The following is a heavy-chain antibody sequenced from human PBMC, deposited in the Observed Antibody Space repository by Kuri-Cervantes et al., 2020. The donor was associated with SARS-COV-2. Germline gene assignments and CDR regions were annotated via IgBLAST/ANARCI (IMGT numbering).Heavy chain of an antibody. J-gene: IGHJ4*02. CDR1: GYTFSNNA. D-gene: IGHD2-2*01. CDR2: INTVTGNP. V-gene: IGHV7-4-1*02. CDR3: ASGPARAWQMPTGYFDY. Sequence: ASVKVSCKASGYTFSNNAINWVRQAPGQGLQWVGGINTVTGNPTYAQGFTGRFVFSLDTSVSTAYLQISSLKAEDTAVYYCASGPARAWQMPTGYFDYWGQGTLVTVSS.